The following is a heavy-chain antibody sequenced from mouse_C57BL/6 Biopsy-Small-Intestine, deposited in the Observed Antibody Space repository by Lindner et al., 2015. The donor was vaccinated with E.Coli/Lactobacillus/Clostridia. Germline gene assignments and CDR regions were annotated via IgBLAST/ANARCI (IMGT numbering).Heavy chain of an antibody. CDR2: FNGRTGTT. CDR3: ARGPVAFWSDH. CDR1: GYSFSVYA. V-gene: IGHV1-62-2*01. D-gene: IGHD1-3*01. Sequence: SVKVSCKASGYSFSVYALQWVRQAPGQRLEWLGWFNGRTGTTRISPNFEDRVTLTRDTSATTVYMELHSLRPEDTAVYFCARGPVAFWSDHWGQGTPVTVSS. J-gene: IGHJ1*01.